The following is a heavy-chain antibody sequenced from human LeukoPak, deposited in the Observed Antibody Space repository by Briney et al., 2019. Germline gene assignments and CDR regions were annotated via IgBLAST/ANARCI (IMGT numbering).Heavy chain of an antibody. V-gene: IGHV3-30*18. CDR2: ISYDGSNK. J-gene: IGHJ4*02. Sequence: PGGSLRLSCAASGFTFSSYGMHWVRQAPGKGLEWVAVISYDGSNKYYADSVKGRFTISRGNSKNTLYLQMNSLRAEDTAVYCCAKLQAATPDFDYWGQGTLVTVSS. D-gene: IGHD2-15*01. CDR3: AKLQAATPDFDY. CDR1: GFTFSSYG.